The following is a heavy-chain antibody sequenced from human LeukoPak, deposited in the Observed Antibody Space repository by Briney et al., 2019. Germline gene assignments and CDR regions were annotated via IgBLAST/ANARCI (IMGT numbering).Heavy chain of an antibody. CDR2: ISYDGSNK. CDR1: GFTFSSYG. J-gene: IGHJ4*02. CDR3: ATPDTGIPY. V-gene: IGHV3-30*03. Sequence: GRSLRLSCAASGFTFSSYGMHWVRQAPGKGLEWVAVISYDGSNKYYADSVKGRFTISRDNSKNTLYLQMNSLRAEDTAVYYCATPDTGIPYWGQGTLVTVSS. D-gene: IGHD3-10*01.